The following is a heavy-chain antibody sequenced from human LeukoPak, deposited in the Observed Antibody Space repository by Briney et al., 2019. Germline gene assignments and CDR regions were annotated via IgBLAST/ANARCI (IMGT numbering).Heavy chain of an antibody. V-gene: IGHV3-23*01. J-gene: IGHJ4*02. D-gene: IGHD4-17*01. Sequence: GGSLRLSCVASGLTFSSYAMNWVRQAPGKGLEWVSAISGSGGSTYYADSVKGRFTISRDNSKNTLYLQMNSLRAEDTAVYYCANNYYGDYRIDYWGQGTLVTVSS. CDR3: ANNYYGDYRIDY. CDR1: GLTFSSYA. CDR2: ISGSGGST.